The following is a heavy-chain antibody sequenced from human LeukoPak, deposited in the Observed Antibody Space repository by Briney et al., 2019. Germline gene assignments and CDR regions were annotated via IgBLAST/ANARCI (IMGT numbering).Heavy chain of an antibody. V-gene: IGHV4-39*07. CDR2: IYYSGST. Sequence: PSETLSLTCTASGGSISSSSYYWGWIRQPPGKGLEWIGSIYYSGSTYYNPSLKSRVTISVDTSKNQFSLKLSSVTAADTAVYYCAREGFSSWYWGQGTLVTVSS. CDR1: GGSISSSSYY. D-gene: IGHD6-13*01. CDR3: AREGFSSWY. J-gene: IGHJ4*02.